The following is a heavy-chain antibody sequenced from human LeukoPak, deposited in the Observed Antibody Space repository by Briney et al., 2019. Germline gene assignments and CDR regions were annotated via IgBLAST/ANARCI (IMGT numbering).Heavy chain of an antibody. CDR3: ARDPTTVTKGFDI. V-gene: IGHV4-59*01. Sequence: PSETLSLTCSVSGGSISSSYWNWIRQFAGKGLEWIGYISSIGSTNYNPSLKSRVTISVDTSKKRFSLKMTSVTAADTAVYYCARDPTTVTKGFDIWGQGTMVTVSS. D-gene: IGHD4-17*01. CDR2: ISSIGST. CDR1: GGSISSSY. J-gene: IGHJ3*02.